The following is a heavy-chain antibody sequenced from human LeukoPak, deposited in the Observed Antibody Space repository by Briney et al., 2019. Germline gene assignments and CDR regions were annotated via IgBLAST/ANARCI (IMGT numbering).Heavy chain of an antibody. CDR1: GGSLSGYY. Sequence: SDTLSLTCAVYGGSLSGYYWSWIRQPPGKGLEWIGEIKHSGSTNYNPSLKSRVTISVDTSKHQYSLKLSSVTAADTAVYCCARGWSSGWPAYYYYGMDVWGQATTVTVSS. CDR2: IKHSGST. D-gene: IGHD6-19*01. CDR3: ARGWSSGWPAYYYYGMDV. V-gene: IGHV4-34*01. J-gene: IGHJ6*02.